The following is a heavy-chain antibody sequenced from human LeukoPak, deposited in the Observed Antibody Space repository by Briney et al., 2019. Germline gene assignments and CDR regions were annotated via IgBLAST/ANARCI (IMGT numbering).Heavy chain of an antibody. CDR2: IYPGDSDT. D-gene: IGHD2-15*01. J-gene: IGHJ4*02. Sequence: GESLKISCKGSGYSFTNYWIGWVRRMPGKGLEWMGIIYPGDSDTRYSPSSQGQLTISADKSISTAYLQWSSLKASDTAIYYCARLRYCSGGSCYGFDYWGQGTLVTVSS. CDR3: ARLRYCSGGSCYGFDY. V-gene: IGHV5-51*01. CDR1: GYSFTNYW.